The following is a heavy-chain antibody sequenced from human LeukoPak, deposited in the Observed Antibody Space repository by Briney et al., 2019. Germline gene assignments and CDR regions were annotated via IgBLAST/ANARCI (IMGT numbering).Heavy chain of an antibody. J-gene: IGHJ4*02. CDR1: GGTFSSYT. Sequence: GASVKVSCKASGGTFSSYTISWVRQAPGHGLEWMGMIIPILCIANYAQKFQGRVTITADKSANTAYMELSSLRSEDTAVYYCARDLATTIFGVVTTDYWGQGTLVTVSS. CDR3: ARDLATTIFGVVTTDY. CDR2: IIPILCIA. V-gene: IGHV1-69*04. D-gene: IGHD3-3*01.